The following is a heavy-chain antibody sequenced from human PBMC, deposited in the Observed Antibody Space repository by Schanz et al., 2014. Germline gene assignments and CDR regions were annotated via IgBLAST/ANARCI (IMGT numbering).Heavy chain of an antibody. V-gene: IGHV1-18*01. D-gene: IGHD3-10*01. CDR3: ARGRGFYDY. J-gene: IGHJ4*02. CDR2: ISPYNGNT. Sequence: QVQVVQSGAEVKKPGASVKVSCKASGYTFTSYGISWVRQAPGQGLEWMGWISPYNGNTNYAQKFRGRVTMTRNTSMSTAYIELHILTSEDTAVYYCARGRGFYDYWGQGTLVTVSS. CDR1: GYTFTSYG.